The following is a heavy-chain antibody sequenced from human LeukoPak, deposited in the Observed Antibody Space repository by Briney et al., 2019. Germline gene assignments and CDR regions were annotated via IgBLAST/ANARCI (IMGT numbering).Heavy chain of an antibody. CDR3: ARAWPRANCYWYFDL. V-gene: IGHV4-59*11. CDR1: GGSISSHY. CDR2: IYYSGST. D-gene: IGHD4/OR15-4a*01. Sequence: SETLSLTCTVSGGSISSHYWSWIRQPPGKGLEWIGYIYYSGSTNYNPSLKSRVTISVDTSKNQFSLKLSSVTAADTAVYYCARAWPRANCYWYFDLWGRGTLVTVSS. J-gene: IGHJ2*01.